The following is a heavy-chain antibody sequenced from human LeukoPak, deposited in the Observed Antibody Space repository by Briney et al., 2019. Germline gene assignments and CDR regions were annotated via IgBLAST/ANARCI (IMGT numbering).Heavy chain of an antibody. CDR1: GGTFSSYA. CDR2: IIPIFGTA. CDR3: ARWSRDGYNPGAFDI. D-gene: IGHD5-24*01. J-gene: IGHJ3*02. V-gene: IGHV1-69*01. Sequence: SVKVSCKASGGTFSSYAISWVRQAPGRGLEWMGGIIPIFGTANYAQKFQGRVTITADESTSTAYMELSSLRSEDTAVYYCARWSRDGYNPGAFDIWGQGTMVTVSS.